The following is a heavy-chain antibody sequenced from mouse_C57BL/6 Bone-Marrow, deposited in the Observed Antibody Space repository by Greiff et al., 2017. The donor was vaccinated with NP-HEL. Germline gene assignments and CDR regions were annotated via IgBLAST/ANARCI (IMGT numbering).Heavy chain of an antibody. V-gene: IGHV5-9-1*02. CDR2: ISSGGDYI. Sequence: DVKLVESGEGLVKPGGSLKLSCAASGFTFSSYAMSWVRQTPEKRLEWVAYISSGGDYIYYADTVKGRFTISRDHARNNLYLQMSSLKSEDTAMYYCTRDRVYYDYDWFAYWGQGTLVTVSA. CDR1: GFTFSSYA. D-gene: IGHD2-4*01. CDR3: TRDRVYYDYDWFAY. J-gene: IGHJ3*01.